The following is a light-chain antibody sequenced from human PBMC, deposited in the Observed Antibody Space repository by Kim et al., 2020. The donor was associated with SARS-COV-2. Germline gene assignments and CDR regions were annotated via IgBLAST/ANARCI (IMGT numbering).Light chain of an antibody. CDR1: SLRSYY. J-gene: IGLJ3*02. Sequence: SSELTQDPAVSVALGQTVRITCQGDSLRSYYASWYLQKPGQAPVLVTYGQNDRPSGIPDRFSGSCPGNTASLTTTGAQAADEAYYYCNSRVSTGDHGVFG. V-gene: IGLV3-19*01. CDR2: GQN. CDR3: NSRVSTGDHGV.